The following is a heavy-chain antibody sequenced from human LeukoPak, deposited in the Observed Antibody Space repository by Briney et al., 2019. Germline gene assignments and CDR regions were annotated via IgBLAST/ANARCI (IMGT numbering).Heavy chain of an antibody. CDR3: ASETGTGGDFDY. V-gene: IGHV4-39*07. Sequence: MTSETLSLTCTVSGGSISSSSYYWGWIRQPPGKGLEWIGSIYYSGSTYYNPSLKSRVTISVDTSKNQFSLKLSSVTAADTAVYYCASETGTGGDFDYWGQGTLVTVSS. J-gene: IGHJ4*02. D-gene: IGHD1-14*01. CDR1: GGSISSSSYY. CDR2: IYYSGST.